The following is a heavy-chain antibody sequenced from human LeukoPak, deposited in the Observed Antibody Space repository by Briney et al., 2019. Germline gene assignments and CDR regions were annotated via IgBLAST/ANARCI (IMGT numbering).Heavy chain of an antibody. CDR3: ARVARSYYYGSGSYLSY. Sequence: ASVKVSCKPSGTTFTTYARHWVRKAPEQGLEWMGGINAGNGNTKYSQKFQGRVTITRDTSASTAYMELSSLRSEDTAVYYCARVARSYYYGSGSYLSYWGQGTLVTVSS. CDR2: INAGNGNT. V-gene: IGHV1-3*01. D-gene: IGHD3-10*01. CDR1: GTTFTTYA. J-gene: IGHJ4*02.